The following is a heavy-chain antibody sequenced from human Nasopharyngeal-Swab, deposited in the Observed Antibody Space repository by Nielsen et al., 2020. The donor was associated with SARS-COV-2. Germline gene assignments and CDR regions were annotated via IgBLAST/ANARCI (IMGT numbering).Heavy chain of an antibody. J-gene: IGHJ6*03. D-gene: IGHD3-16*01. V-gene: IGHV3-30*02. CDR3: AKDHKMDSGGGVGYMDV. CDR2: IRYDGFNQ. Sequence: WIPKPPGMGLVWVAFIRYDGFNQQYADSVRGRFTISRDSLKNTLYLQLNSLRAENTAVYYCAKDHKMDSGGGVGYMDVWGKGTTVTVSS.